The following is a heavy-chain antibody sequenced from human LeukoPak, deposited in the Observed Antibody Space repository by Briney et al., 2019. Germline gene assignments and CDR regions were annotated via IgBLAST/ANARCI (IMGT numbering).Heavy chain of an antibody. CDR3: AKVRSYDFWSHYFDY. CDR2: ISGSGGST. CDR1: GFTFSSYA. Sequence: GGSLRLSCAASGFTFSSYAMSWVRQAPGKGLEWVSAISGSGGSTYYADSVKGRFTISGDNSENTLYLQMNSLRAEDTAVYYCAKVRSYDFWSHYFDYWGQGTLVTVSS. J-gene: IGHJ4*02. V-gene: IGHV3-23*01. D-gene: IGHD3-3*01.